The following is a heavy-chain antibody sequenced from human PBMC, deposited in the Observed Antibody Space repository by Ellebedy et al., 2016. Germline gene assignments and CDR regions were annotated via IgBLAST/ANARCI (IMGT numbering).Heavy chain of an antibody. Sequence: GSLRLSCAASGFTFSSYAMSWVRQPPGKGLEWIGEIYHSGSTNYNPSLKSRVTISVDKSKNQFSLKLSSVTAADTAVYYCARLTGTTRDGWYFDLWGRGTLVTVSS. V-gene: IGHV4-4*02. CDR1: GFTFSSYAM. J-gene: IGHJ2*01. CDR3: ARLTGTTRDGWYFDL. CDR2: IYHSGST. D-gene: IGHD1-7*01.